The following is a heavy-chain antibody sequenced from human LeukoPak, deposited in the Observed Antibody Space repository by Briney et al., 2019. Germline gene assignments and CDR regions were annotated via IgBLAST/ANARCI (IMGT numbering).Heavy chain of an antibody. CDR3: ATRPVVQAATYVDY. CDR2: TYYSGST. CDR1: GFSIRRYY. D-gene: IGHD2-2*01. Sequence: SETLSVTCPVSGFSIRRYYWHWLRLPPGKEREWIGYTYYSGSTNYNPSLKSRVTISVDTSKTPFSLKLSSDTAADTAVYYCATRPVVQAATYVDYCGQGTTVTVSS. J-gene: IGHJ4*03. V-gene: IGHV4-59*01.